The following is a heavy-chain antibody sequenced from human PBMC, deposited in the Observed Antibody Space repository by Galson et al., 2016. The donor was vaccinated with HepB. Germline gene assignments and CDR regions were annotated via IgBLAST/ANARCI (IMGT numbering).Heavy chain of an antibody. D-gene: IGHD2-2*02. J-gene: IGHJ4*02. V-gene: IGHV1-69*13. CDR3: ATSPPMSGLPLLYFDN. Sequence: SVKVSCKASGGPFSSNVISWVRQAPGQGLEWMRGIITMSDTANYAQKLQGRLTIAADQAARTAYMELRSLTSDDTAVYYCATSPPMSGLPLLYFDNWGQGTLVTVSS. CDR1: GGPFSSNV. CDR2: IITMSDTA.